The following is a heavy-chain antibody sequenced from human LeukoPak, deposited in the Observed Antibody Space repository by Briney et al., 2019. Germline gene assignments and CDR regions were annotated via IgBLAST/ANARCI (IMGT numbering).Heavy chain of an antibody. V-gene: IGHV3-48*03. D-gene: IGHD2-15*01. Sequence: GGSLRLXCAASGFTFSSYEMNWVRQAPGKGLEWVSYISSSGSTIYYADSVKGRFTISRDNAKNSLYLQMNSLRAEDTAVYYCARALVVVAALDYWGQGTLVTVSS. CDR1: GFTFSSYE. CDR2: ISSSGSTI. CDR3: ARALVVVAALDY. J-gene: IGHJ4*02.